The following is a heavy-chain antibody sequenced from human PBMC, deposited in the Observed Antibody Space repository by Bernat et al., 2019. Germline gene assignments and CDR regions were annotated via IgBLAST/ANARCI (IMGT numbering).Heavy chain of an antibody. Sequence: EVQLVESGGGLIQPGGSLRLSCAASGFTVSSNYMSWVRQAPGKGLEWVSVIYSGGSTYYAASVEGRFTISTDKSTNTLYLQMNRLRAEDTTVYYCARDFQGYGDYARGYWGQGTLVTVSS. J-gene: IGHJ4*02. CDR1: GFTVSSNY. D-gene: IGHD4-17*01. V-gene: IGHV3-53*01. CDR2: IYSGGST. CDR3: ARDFQGYGDYARGY.